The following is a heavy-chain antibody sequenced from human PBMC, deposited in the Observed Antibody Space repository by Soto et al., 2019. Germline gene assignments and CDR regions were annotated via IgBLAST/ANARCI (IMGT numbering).Heavy chain of an antibody. D-gene: IGHD6-19*01. Sequence: SETLSLTCTVSGGSISSGGYYWSWIRQHPGKGLEWIGYIYYSGSTNYNPSLKSRVTISVDTSKNQFSLKLSSVTAADTAVYYCARDHENSSGWYVVDYWGQGTLVTSPQ. CDR1: GGSISSGGYY. CDR3: ARDHENSSGWYVVDY. CDR2: IYYSGST. V-gene: IGHV4-61*08. J-gene: IGHJ4*02.